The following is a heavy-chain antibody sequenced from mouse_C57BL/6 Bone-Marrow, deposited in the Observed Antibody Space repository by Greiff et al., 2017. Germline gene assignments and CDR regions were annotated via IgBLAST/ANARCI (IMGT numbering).Heavy chain of an antibody. D-gene: IGHD1-1*01. V-gene: IGHV1-69*01. CDR2: IDPSDSYN. CDR3: SRRYYGSSPYFDY. Sequence: QVQLQQPGAELVMPGASAKLSCKAYGYNFTSYWTHWVKQRPGQGLEWIGEIDPSDSYNNYNQQFKGKSTLTVDKSSSTAYMQLSSLTSEDSAVYYCSRRYYGSSPYFDYWGQGTTLTVSS. J-gene: IGHJ2*01. CDR1: GYNFTSYW.